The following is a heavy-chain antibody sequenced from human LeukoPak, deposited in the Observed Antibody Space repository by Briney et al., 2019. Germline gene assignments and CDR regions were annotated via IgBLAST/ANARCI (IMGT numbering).Heavy chain of an antibody. Sequence: SETLSLTCTVSGGSISSYYWSWIRQPPGKGLEWIGYIYYSGTTNYNPSLKSQVTISVDTSKNQFSLKLSSVTAADTAVYYCASGSAVAAAGDYWGQGTLVTVSS. CDR2: IYYSGTT. CDR3: ASGSAVAAAGDY. CDR1: GGSISSYY. J-gene: IGHJ4*02. D-gene: IGHD6-13*01. V-gene: IGHV4-59*01.